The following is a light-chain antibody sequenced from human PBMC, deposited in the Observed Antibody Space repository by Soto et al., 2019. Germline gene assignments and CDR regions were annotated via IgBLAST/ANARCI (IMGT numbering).Light chain of an antibody. J-gene: IGKJ2*01. CDR2: KAS. CDR3: QQYNSYSEYT. CDR1: QNINSW. Sequence: DIQMTQSPATLSASVGDRVTITCRASQNINSWLAWYQQKPGEAPKPLIYKASSLESGVPSRFRGSGSGTEFTLTISCLQPDDFATYYCQQYNSYSEYTFGQGTKLEIK. V-gene: IGKV1-5*03.